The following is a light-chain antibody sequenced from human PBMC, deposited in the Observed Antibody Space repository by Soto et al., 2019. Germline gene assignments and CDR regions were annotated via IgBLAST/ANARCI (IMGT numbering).Light chain of an antibody. CDR3: CSYAPSRTLL. V-gene: IGLV2-23*01. CDR2: EGN. Sequence: QSVLTQPASVSGSSGESITISCTGTSSDVGTYNLVTWYQQHPGRVPKLILYEGNKRPSGVSSRFSASKSGNTASLTISGLQAEDEADYFCCSYAPSRTLLFGGGTKVTVL. CDR1: SSDVGTYNL. J-gene: IGLJ2*01.